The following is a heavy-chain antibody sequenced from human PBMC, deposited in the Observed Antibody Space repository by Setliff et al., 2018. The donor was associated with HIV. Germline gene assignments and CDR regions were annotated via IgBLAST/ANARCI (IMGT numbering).Heavy chain of an antibody. J-gene: IGHJ3*02. V-gene: IGHV1-18*01. Sequence: ASVKVSCKASGYTFTNFGVGWVRQAPGQGLEWMGWISAYNGNTNYAQKLQGRVTMTADTSPSTANMDLRGLSSEDTAVYYCARHTDVDSVYRPFHIWGQGTMVTVSS. CDR1: GYTFTNFG. CDR3: ARHTDVDSVYRPFHI. D-gene: IGHD1-26*01. CDR2: ISAYNGNT.